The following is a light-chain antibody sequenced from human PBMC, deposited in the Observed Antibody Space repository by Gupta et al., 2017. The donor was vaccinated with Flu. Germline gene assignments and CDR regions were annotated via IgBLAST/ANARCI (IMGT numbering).Light chain of an antibody. Sequence: DIVLTQSPGTLSLSPGERATLSCRASQSVGSYLVWYQQKPGQAPRLLIYGASSRATGIPDRFSGSGSGTDFSLTISRLEPEDFAVYYCQQYGTPPTFGQGTKLEIK. CDR2: GAS. V-gene: IGKV3-20*01. CDR1: QSVGSY. CDR3: QQYGTPPT. J-gene: IGKJ2*01.